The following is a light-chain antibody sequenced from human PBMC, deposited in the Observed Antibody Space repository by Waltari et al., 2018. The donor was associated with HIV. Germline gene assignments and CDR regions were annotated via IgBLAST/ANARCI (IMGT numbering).Light chain of an antibody. CDR1: QSIYSR. Sequence: EIEMTQSPATLSVSPGERATLSCRASQSIYSRVAWYQLKPGQAPRLLIYGTTRATGVPARFSGSVSGTEFTLTISSLQSEDFAVYFCQQYNDWPAITFGQGTRLEIK. V-gene: IGKV3-15*01. CDR3: QQYNDWPAIT. J-gene: IGKJ5*01. CDR2: GT.